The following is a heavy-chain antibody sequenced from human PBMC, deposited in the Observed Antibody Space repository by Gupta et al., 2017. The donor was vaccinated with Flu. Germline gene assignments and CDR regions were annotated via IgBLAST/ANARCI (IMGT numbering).Heavy chain of an antibody. V-gene: IGHV3-21*01. J-gene: IGHJ4*02. D-gene: IGHD3-22*01. CDR2: ISSSSSYI. CDR3: ASFTYYYDSSGYYRNY. Sequence: EWVSSISSSSSYIYYADSVKGRFTISRDNAKNSLYLQMNSLRAEDTAVYYCASFTYYYDSSGYYRNYWGQGTLVTVSS.